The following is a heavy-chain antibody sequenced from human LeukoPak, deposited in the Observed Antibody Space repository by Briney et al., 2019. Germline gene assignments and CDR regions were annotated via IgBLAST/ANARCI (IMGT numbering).Heavy chain of an antibody. J-gene: IGHJ4*02. CDR3: ARVRKTYYYDSSGYDY. Sequence: SETLSLTCAVFGGSISSGGYSWSWIRQPPGKGLEWIGYIYHSGSTYYNPSLKSRVTISVDTSKNQFSLKLSSVTAADTAVYYCARVRKTYYYDSSGYDYWGQGTLVTVSS. CDR1: GGSISSGGYS. CDR2: IYHSGST. V-gene: IGHV4-30-2*01. D-gene: IGHD3-22*01.